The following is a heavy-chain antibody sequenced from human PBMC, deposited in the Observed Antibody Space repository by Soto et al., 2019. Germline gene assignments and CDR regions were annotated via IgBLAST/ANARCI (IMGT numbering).Heavy chain of an antibody. CDR2: INSDGSST. CDR1: GFTFSSYW. D-gene: IGHD2-15*01. Sequence: EVQLVESGGGLVQPGGSLRLSCAASGFTFSSYWMHWVRQAPGKGLVWVSRINSDGSSTSYADSVKGRFTISRDNAKNTLYLQMNSRRAEDTAVYYCATGYCSGGSCYLPPLWGQGTLVTVSS. CDR3: ATGYCSGGSCYLPPL. V-gene: IGHV3-74*01. J-gene: IGHJ4*02.